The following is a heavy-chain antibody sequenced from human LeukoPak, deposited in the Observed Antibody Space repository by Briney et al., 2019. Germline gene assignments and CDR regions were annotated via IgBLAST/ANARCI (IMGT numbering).Heavy chain of an antibody. J-gene: IGHJ4*02. V-gene: IGHV3-30*18. CDR3: AKVPGDGRPGY. CDR1: GLSSSTYG. Sequence: GGSLRLSCAASGLSSSTYGLNWVRQAPGKGLEWVAVISHDGSDKYYADSVKGRFTISRDNSKNTLYLQMTSLRPEDTALYYCAKVPGDGRPGYWGQGIMVTVSS. CDR2: ISHDGSDK. D-gene: IGHD2-21*01.